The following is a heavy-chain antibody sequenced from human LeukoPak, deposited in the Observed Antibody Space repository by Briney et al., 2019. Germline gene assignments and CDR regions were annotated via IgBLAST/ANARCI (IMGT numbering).Heavy chain of an antibody. CDR1: GVSISSYY. J-gene: IGHJ4*02. Sequence: PSETLSLTCTVSGVSISSYYWSWIRQPPGKGLEWIGEINHSGSTNYNPSLKSRVTISVDTSKNQFSLKLSSVTAADTAVYYCARPPKRGRYYFDYWGQGTLVTVSS. CDR2: INHSGST. CDR3: ARPPKRGRYYFDY. V-gene: IGHV4-34*01. D-gene: IGHD4-17*01.